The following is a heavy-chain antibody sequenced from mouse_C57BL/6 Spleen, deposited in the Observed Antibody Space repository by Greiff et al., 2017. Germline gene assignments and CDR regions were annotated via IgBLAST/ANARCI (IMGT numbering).Heavy chain of an antibody. CDR2: IWSGGST. V-gene: IGHV2-2*01. J-gene: IGHJ4*01. Sequence: QVQLKQSGPGLVQPSQSLSITCTVSGFSLTSYGVHWVRQSPGKGLEWLGVIWSGGSTDYNAAFISRLGISKDNSKSQVFFKMNRLQADDTAIYYCARKGGYGTLYAMDYWGQGTSVTVSS. D-gene: IGHD1-1*01. CDR3: ARKGGYGTLYAMDY. CDR1: GFSLTSYG.